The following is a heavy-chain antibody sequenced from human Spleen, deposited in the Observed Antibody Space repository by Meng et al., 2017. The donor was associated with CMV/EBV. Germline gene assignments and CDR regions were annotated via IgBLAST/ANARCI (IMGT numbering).Heavy chain of an antibody. V-gene: IGHV1-69*05. Sequence: SVKVSCKASGGTFSSYAISWVRQAPGQGLEWMGGIIPIFGTANYAQKFQGRVTITTDESTSTAYMELRSLRSDDTAVYYCARGRTGDLSYFDYWGQGTLVTVS. CDR3: ARGRTGDLSYFDY. CDR2: IIPIFGTA. D-gene: IGHD7-27*01. J-gene: IGHJ4*02. CDR1: GGTFSSYA.